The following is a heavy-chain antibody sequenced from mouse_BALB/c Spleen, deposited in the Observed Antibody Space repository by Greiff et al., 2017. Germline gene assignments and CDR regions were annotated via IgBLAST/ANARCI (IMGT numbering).Heavy chain of an antibody. D-gene: IGHD2-1*01. CDR3: AICGNYGFDY. V-gene: IGHV1-12*01. J-gene: IGHJ2*01. CDR1: GYTFTSYN. Sequence: QVQLQQPGAELVKPGASVKMSCKASGYTFTSYNMHWVKQTPGQGLEWIGAIYPGNGDTSYNQKFKGKATLTADKSSSTAYMQLSNLTSEDSAVYYGAICGNYGFDYWGQGTTLTVSS. CDR2: IYPGNGDT.